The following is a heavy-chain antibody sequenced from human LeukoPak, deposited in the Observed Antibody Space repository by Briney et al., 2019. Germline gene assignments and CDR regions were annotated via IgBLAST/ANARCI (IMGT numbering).Heavy chain of an antibody. CDR1: GGSISSYY. CDR2: IYYSGST. D-gene: IGHD3-16*01. V-gene: IGHV4-59*08. Sequence: KASETLSLTCTVSGGSISSYYWSWIRQPPGKGLEWIGYIYYSGSTNYNPSLKSRVTISVDMSKNQFSLKLSSVTAADTAVYYCARHRGLGAEGYNWFDPWGQGTLVTVSS. CDR3: ARHRGLGAEGYNWFDP. J-gene: IGHJ5*02.